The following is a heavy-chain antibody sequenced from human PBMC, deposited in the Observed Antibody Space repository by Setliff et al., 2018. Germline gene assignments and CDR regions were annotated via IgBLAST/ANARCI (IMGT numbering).Heavy chain of an antibody. CDR2: VYWDGDQ. Sequence: SGPTLVNPTQTLTLTCTFSGFSLNTTGEGVGWIRQPPGKALEWLALVYWDGDQRYSPSLNSGLSITKDSSKSQVFLTMTNMDPVDTATYYCALRRGNEWHLVRWFDPWGPGSQVTVS. V-gene: IGHV2-5*02. D-gene: IGHD6-6*01. CDR1: GFSLNTTGEG. J-gene: IGHJ5*02. CDR3: ALRRGNEWHLVRWFDP.